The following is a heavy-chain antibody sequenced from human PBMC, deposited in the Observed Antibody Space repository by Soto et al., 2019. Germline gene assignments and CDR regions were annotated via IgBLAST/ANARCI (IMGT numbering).Heavy chain of an antibody. D-gene: IGHD3-3*01. Sequence: ASVKVSCKVSGYTFTSYAMHWVRQAPGQRLEWMGWINAGHGNTKYSQKFQDRVTITRDTSASTAYMELSSLRSEDTAVYYCARGKRFLEWLTGMDVWGQGTTVTVSS. CDR2: INAGHGNT. V-gene: IGHV1-3*01. CDR3: ARGKRFLEWLTGMDV. CDR1: GYTFTSYA. J-gene: IGHJ6*02.